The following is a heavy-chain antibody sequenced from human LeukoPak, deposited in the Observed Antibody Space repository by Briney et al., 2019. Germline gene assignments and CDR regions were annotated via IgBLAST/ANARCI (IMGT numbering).Heavy chain of an antibody. J-gene: IGHJ5*02. V-gene: IGHV4-59*11. Sequence: SETLSLTCSVSGGSISSHYWNWIRQPPGKGLEWIGYISTGGSTYYNPSLRSRVTMSGDTSKNELSLRLTSVTAADTAEYYCARGFLEWLPITWFDPWGQGTLVTISS. CDR3: ARGFLEWLPITWFDP. CDR1: GGSISSHY. CDR2: ISTGGST. D-gene: IGHD3-3*01.